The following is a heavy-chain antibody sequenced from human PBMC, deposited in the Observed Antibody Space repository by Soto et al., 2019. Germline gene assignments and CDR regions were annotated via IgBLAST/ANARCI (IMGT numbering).Heavy chain of an antibody. V-gene: IGHV3-30*03. CDR3: ALIAVAGSDYYYYGMDV. CDR2: ISYDGSNK. D-gene: IGHD6-19*01. CDR1: GFTFSSYG. J-gene: IGHJ6*02. Sequence: GGSLRLSCAASGFTFSSYGMHWVRQAPGKGLEWVAVISYDGSNKYYADSVKGRFTISRDNSKNTLYLQMNSLRAEDTAVYYCALIAVAGSDYYYYGMDVWGQGTTVTVSS.